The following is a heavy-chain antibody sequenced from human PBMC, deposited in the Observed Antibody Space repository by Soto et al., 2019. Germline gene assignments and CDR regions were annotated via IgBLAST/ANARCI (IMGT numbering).Heavy chain of an antibody. CDR2: MNPNSGNT. CDR3: ARGRGDYYGSGSYYNVRYYYYYMDV. D-gene: IGHD3-10*01. Sequence: ASVKVSCKASGYTFTSYDINWVRQATGQGLEWMGWMNPNSGNTGYAQKFQGRVTMTRNTSISTAYMELSSLRSEDTAVYYCARGRGDYYGSGSYYNVRYYYYYMDVWGKGTTVTVSS. CDR1: GYTFTSYD. V-gene: IGHV1-8*01. J-gene: IGHJ6*03.